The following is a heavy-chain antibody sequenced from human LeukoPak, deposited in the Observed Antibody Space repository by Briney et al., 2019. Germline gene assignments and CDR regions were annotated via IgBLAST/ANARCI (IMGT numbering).Heavy chain of an antibody. CDR3: ARETAVAGTTDWFDP. V-gene: IGHV4-39*02. CDR1: GASISSTTYY. D-gene: IGHD6-19*01. J-gene: IGHJ5*02. CDR2: IYYSGST. Sequence: SETLSLTCTVSGASISSTTYYWGWIRQPPRKGLEWIASIYYSGSTYYNPSLKSRVTISVDTSKNQFSLKLSSVTAADTAVYYCARETAVAGTTDWFDPWGQGTLVTVSS.